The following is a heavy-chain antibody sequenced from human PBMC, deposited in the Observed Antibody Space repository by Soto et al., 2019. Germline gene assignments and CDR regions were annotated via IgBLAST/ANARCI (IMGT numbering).Heavy chain of an antibody. D-gene: IGHD2-21*02. Sequence: QVQLQQWGAGLLKPSETLSLTCAVYGGSFSGYYWSWIRQPPGKGLEWIGEINHSGSTNYNPSLKSRVTISVDTSKNQFSLKLSSVTAADTAVYYCARGTLEAYCGGDCWGRPFDYWGQGTLVTVSS. CDR2: INHSGST. CDR3: ARGTLEAYCGGDCWGRPFDY. J-gene: IGHJ4*02. V-gene: IGHV4-34*01. CDR1: GGSFSGYY.